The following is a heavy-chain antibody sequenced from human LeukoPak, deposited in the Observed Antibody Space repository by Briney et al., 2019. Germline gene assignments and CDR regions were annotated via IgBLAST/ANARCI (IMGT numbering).Heavy chain of an antibody. Sequence: GGSLRLSCAASGFTFSSYAMNWVRQAPGKGLEWLSYISSSGTTIKYADSVKGRFTISRDNAKNSLYLQVNSLRAEDTAVYYCARIMITVTTSDYWGQGTLVTVSS. CDR3: ARIMITVTTSDY. J-gene: IGHJ4*02. CDR1: GFTFSSYA. D-gene: IGHD4-17*01. CDR2: ISSSGTTI. V-gene: IGHV3-48*03.